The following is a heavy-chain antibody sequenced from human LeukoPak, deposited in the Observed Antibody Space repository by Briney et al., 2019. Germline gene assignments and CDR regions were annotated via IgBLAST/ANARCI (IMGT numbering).Heavy chain of an antibody. CDR1: GFTVSSNY. V-gene: IGHV3-66*01. J-gene: IGHJ4*02. CDR3: ARVVRNGKPWTYYYDSSGYFDY. CDR2: IYSGGST. D-gene: IGHD3-22*01. Sequence: PGGSLRLSCAASGFTVSSNYMSWVRQAPGKGLEWVSVIYSGGSTYYADSVKGRFTISRDNSKNTLYLQMNSLRAEDTAVYYCARVVRNGKPWTYYYDSSGYFDYWGQGTLVTVSS.